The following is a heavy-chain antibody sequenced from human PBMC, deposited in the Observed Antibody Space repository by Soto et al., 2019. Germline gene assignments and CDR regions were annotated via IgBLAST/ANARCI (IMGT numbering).Heavy chain of an antibody. V-gene: IGHV3-30*03. J-gene: IGHJ4*02. D-gene: IGHD3-10*01. CDR1: GFPFTSYG. Sequence: ESGGGVVQPGRSLRLSYAASGFPFTSYGMHWVREGPDKGLEWVAIISYDGSDKYYADSVKGRFTISRDNSKNTLNLQMNSLRPEDTALYYCVGGQYYFDYRGQGTLVIVSS. CDR2: ISYDGSDK. CDR3: VGGQYYFDY.